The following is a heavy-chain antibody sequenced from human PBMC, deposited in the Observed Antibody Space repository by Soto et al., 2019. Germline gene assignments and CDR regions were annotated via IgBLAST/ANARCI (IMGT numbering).Heavy chain of an antibody. J-gene: IGHJ5*02. CDR2: ISYHGTHK. Sequence: GGSLRLYCAASGFIFSSYGLHWVRQAPGKGLEWGAVISYHGTHKYYADSVKGRFTISRHNSKNTLYLQMSSLRAEDAAVYYCAKPLGSDSSGYSPTWFDPWGQGSLVTVSS. CDR1: GFIFSSYG. D-gene: IGHD3-22*01. V-gene: IGHV3-30*18. CDR3: AKPLGSDSSGYSPTWFDP.